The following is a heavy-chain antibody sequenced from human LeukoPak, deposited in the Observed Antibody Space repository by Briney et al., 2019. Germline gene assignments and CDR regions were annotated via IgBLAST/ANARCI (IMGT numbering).Heavy chain of an antibody. CDR2: IWYDGSNK. Sequence: PGGSLRLSCVASGFTVSSNYMSWVRQAPGKGLEWVAVIWYDGSNKYYADSVKGRFTISRDNSKNTLYLQMNSLRAEDTAVYYCARDNIAVAGNFLDYWGQGTLVTVSS. CDR1: GFTVSSNY. CDR3: ARDNIAVAGNFLDY. V-gene: IGHV3-33*08. D-gene: IGHD6-19*01. J-gene: IGHJ4*02.